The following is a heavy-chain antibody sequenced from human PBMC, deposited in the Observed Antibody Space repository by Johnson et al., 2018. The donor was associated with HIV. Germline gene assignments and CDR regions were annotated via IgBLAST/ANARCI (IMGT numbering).Heavy chain of an antibody. D-gene: IGHD1-1*01. CDR3: AREELEPDVFDI. CDR1: GFSFSSYA. CDR2: IYSGGST. V-gene: IGHV3-NL1*01. J-gene: IGHJ3*02. Sequence: QVQLVESGGGVVQPGRSLRLSCAASGFSFSSYAMHWVRQAPGKGLEWVSVIYSGGSTYYADSVKGRFTISRDNSKNTLYLQMNSLRAEDTAVYYCAREELEPDVFDIWGQGTMVTVSS.